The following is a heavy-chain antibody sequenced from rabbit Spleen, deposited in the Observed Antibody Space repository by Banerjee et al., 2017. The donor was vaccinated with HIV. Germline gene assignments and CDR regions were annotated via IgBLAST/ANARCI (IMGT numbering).Heavy chain of an antibody. D-gene: IGHD8-1*01. Sequence: QSLEESGGDLVKPGASLTLTCTASRFSFSSNYYMCWVRQAPGKGLEWIGCVYIIGGSTDYASWVDGRFTISSDNAQNTLDLQLNSLTAADTATYFCARDTGSSFSSYGMDLWGPGTLVTVS. V-gene: IGHV1S40*01. J-gene: IGHJ6*01. CDR3: ARDTGSSFSSYGMDL. CDR1: RFSFSSNYY. CDR2: VYIIGGST.